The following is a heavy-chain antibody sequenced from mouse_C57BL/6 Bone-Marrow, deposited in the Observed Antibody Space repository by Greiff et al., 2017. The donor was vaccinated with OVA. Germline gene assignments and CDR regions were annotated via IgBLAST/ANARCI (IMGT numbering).Heavy chain of an antibody. V-gene: IGHV1-15*01. CDR2: IDPETGGT. Sequence: QVQLKESGAELVRPGASVTLSCKASGYTFTDYEMHWVKQTPVHGLEWIGAIDPETGGTAYNQKFKGKAILTADKSSSTAYMELRSLTSEDSAVYYCTRRCNPCAMDYWGQGTSVTVSS. CDR1: GYTFTDYE. D-gene: IGHD2-1*01. J-gene: IGHJ4*01. CDR3: TRRCNPCAMDY.